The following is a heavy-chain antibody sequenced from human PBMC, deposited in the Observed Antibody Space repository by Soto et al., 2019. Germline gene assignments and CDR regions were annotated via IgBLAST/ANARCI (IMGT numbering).Heavy chain of an antibody. D-gene: IGHD4-17*01. CDR3: ARCGDYLGWFDP. J-gene: IGHJ5*02. CDR2: IYTSGST. CDR1: GGSISSYY. V-gene: IGHV4-4*07. Sequence: SETLSLTCTVSGGSISSYYWSWIRQPAGKGLEWIGRIYTSGSTNYNPSLKSRVTISVDTSKNQFSLKLSSVTAADTAVYYCARCGDYLGWFDPWGQGTLVTVSS.